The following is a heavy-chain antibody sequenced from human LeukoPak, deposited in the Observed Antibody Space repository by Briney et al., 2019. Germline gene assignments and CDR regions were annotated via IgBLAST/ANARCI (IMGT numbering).Heavy chain of an antibody. V-gene: IGHV3-74*01. CDR2: INSDGSWT. CDR1: GNYW. Sequence: GGSLRLSCAASGNYWMHWVRQVPGKGLVWVSHINSDGSWTSYADSVKGRFTISKDNAKNTVYLQMNSLRAEDTAVYYCARVSVEMATIAPFDYWGQGTLVTVSS. J-gene: IGHJ4*02. CDR3: ARVSVEMATIAPFDY. D-gene: IGHD5-24*01.